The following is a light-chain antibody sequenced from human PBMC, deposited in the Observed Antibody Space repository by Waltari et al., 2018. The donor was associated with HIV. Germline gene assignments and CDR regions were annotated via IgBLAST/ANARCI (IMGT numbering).Light chain of an antibody. CDR1: RSNIGSNA. J-gene: IGLJ2*01. Sequence: QYVLTQPPSASGTPGQRVTISCSGIRSNIGSNAVSWYQQFPGTAPKVLMSANNQRPSGVPDRFSASKSGTSASLAISGLHSEDEADYYCATWDDSLNGPLFGGGTKLTVL. CDR3: ATWDDSLNGPL. CDR2: ANN. V-gene: IGLV1-44*01.